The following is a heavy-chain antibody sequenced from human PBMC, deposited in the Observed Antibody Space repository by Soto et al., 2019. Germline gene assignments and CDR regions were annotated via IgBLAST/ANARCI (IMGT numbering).Heavy chain of an antibody. V-gene: IGHV1-18*01. D-gene: IGHD3-10*01. Sequence: ASVKVSCKASGYTFTSYGISWVRQAPGQGLEWMGWISAYNGNTNYAQKLQGRVTMTTDTSTSTAYMELRSLRSDDTAVYYCARGLTYGSGRKVPFDYWGQGTLVTVSS. CDR1: GYTFTSYG. CDR3: ARGLTYGSGRKVPFDY. J-gene: IGHJ4*02. CDR2: ISAYNGNT.